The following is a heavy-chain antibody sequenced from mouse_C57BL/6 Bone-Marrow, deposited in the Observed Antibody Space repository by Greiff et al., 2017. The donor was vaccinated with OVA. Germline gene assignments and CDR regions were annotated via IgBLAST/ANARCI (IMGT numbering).Heavy chain of an antibody. Sequence: EVQRVESGGDLVKPGGSLKLSCAASGFTFSSYGMSWVRQTPDKRLEWVATISSGGSYTSYPDSVKGRLTISREIAKNTLYLQMSSLKSEDTAMYYCARGGDYSWFAYWGQGTLVTVSA. CDR1: GFTFSSYG. V-gene: IGHV5-6*01. J-gene: IGHJ3*01. CDR3: ARGGDYSWFAY. D-gene: IGHD1-1*01. CDR2: ISSGGSYT.